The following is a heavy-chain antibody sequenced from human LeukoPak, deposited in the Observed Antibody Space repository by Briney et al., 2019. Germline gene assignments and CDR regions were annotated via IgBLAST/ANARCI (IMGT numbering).Heavy chain of an antibody. CDR1: GYTFTSYY. Sequence: GASVKVSCKASGYTFTSYYMHWVRQAPGQGLEWMGIINPSGGSTSYAQKFQGRVTMTRDTSTSTAYMELRSLRSDDTAVYYCAREFLNWFDPWGQGTLVTVSS. J-gene: IGHJ5*02. CDR2: INPSGGST. V-gene: IGHV1-46*01. CDR3: AREFLNWFDP. D-gene: IGHD2-21*01.